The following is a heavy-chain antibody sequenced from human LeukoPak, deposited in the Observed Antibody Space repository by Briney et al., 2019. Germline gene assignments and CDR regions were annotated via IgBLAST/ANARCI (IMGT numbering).Heavy chain of an antibody. J-gene: IGHJ4*02. CDR3: ARGQHCSGGSCYSGPLYFDY. Sequence: GASVKVSCKASGYTFTGYYMHWVRQAPGQGLEWMGIINPSGGSTSYAQKFQGRVTMTRDTSTSTVYMELSSLRSEDTAVYYCARGQHCSGGSCYSGPLYFDYWGQGTLVTVSS. CDR2: INPSGGST. CDR1: GYTFTGYY. V-gene: IGHV1-46*01. D-gene: IGHD2-15*01.